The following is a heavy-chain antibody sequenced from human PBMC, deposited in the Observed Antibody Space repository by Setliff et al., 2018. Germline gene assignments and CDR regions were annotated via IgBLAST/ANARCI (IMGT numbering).Heavy chain of an antibody. D-gene: IGHD3-22*01. CDR2: IYRSGST. CDR3: ARQLCSSGYCYATTFDY. Sequence: SETLSLTCAVSGYSISSGYYWGWIRQAPGKGLEWIASIYRSGSTYFNPSLKSRVTISVDTSKNQFPLKLSSVTASDTAVYYCARQLCSSGYCYATTFDYWGQGTLVTVSS. J-gene: IGHJ4*02. CDR1: GYSISSGYY. V-gene: IGHV4-38-2*01.